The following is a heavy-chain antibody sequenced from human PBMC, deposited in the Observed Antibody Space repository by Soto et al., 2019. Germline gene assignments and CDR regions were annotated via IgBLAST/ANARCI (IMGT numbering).Heavy chain of an antibody. Sequence: QVQLVQSETEVKKPGASVKVSCKTSGFTFADYGITWVRQAPGQGLEWMGWISGYNGFTNYAQKLQDRVIMTTDTSTTTAYMELRSLRSDDTAIYYCARDLGVQPGGCGRCSMAFWGQGTLVTVSS. J-gene: IGHJ4*02. CDR1: GFTFADYG. V-gene: IGHV1-18*01. CDR3: ARDLGVQPGGCGRCSMAF. CDR2: ISGYNGFT. D-gene: IGHD6-19*01.